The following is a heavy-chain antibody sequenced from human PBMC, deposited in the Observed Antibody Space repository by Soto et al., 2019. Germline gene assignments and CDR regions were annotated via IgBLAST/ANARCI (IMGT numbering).Heavy chain of an antibody. CDR3: VRVLYDFLSGFYTADWFFDL. Sequence: GGSLRLSCAASGFTFSSYAMSWVRQVPGKGLEWVSGISGRGGTTYYADSVKGRFTISRDNSKDTLYLQMDSLRVDDTAVYYCVRVLYDFLSGFYTADWFFDLWGRGKLVTVSS. CDR1: GFTFSSYA. J-gene: IGHJ2*01. V-gene: IGHV3-23*01. D-gene: IGHD3-3*01. CDR2: ISGRGGTT.